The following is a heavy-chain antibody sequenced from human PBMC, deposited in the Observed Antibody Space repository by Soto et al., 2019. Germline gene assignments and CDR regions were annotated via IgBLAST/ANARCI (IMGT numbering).Heavy chain of an antibody. CDR3: AYSIAVAGTENWFDP. Sequence: QVQLVQSGAEVKKPGSSVKVSCKASGGTFSSYTISWVRQAPGQGLEWMGRIIPILGIANYAQKFQGRVTITADKSTSTDYMELSSLRSEDTAVYYCAYSIAVAGTENWFDPWGQGTLVTVSS. CDR2: IIPILGIA. D-gene: IGHD6-19*01. CDR1: GGTFSSYT. V-gene: IGHV1-69*02. J-gene: IGHJ5*02.